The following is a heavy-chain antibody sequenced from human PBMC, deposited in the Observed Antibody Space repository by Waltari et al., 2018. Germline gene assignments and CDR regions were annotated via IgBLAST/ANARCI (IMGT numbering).Heavy chain of an antibody. Sequence: QVQLVQSGAEVKKPGSSVKVSCKASGGTFSSYAISWVRQAPGQGLEWMGGIIPIFGTANYAQKFQGRVTITADESTSTAYMELSSLRSEDTAVYYCARDGAQTYYYDSSGYYHDAFDIWGQGTTVTVSS. CDR3: ARDGAQTYYYDSSGYYHDAFDI. J-gene: IGHJ3*02. V-gene: IGHV1-69*12. CDR1: GGTFSSYA. CDR2: IIPIFGTA. D-gene: IGHD3-22*01.